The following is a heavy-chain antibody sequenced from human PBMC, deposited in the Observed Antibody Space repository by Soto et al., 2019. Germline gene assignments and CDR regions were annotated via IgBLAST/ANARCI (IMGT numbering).Heavy chain of an antibody. V-gene: IGHV1-18*01. J-gene: IGHJ6*02. CDR1: GYTFTNYG. CDR2: FSPYNGNT. CDR3: ARDPQLLMMRYYHYGMDV. Sequence: QVQLVQSGAEVKKPGASVKVSCKASGYTFTNYGISWVRQAPGQGLEWLGWFSPYNGNTNYSQKLQRRGTMTTDTSTSTPYMELSRLRADDTAVYYCARDPQLLMMRYYHYGMDVWGQGTTVPVSS. D-gene: IGHD2-2*01.